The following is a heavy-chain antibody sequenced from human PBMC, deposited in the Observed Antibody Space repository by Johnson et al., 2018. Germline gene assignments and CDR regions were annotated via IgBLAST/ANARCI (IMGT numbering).Heavy chain of an antibody. J-gene: IGHJ1*01. CDR1: GFTFSSDS. CDR2: ISSSSSYI. V-gene: IGHV3-21*01. Sequence: VQLVQSGGGVVQPGRSLRLSCAASGFTFSSDSMNWVRQAPGKGLEWVSSISSSSSYIYYADAVKGRFTISRDNAKNSLYLQMNSLRAEDTAVYYCARSQAVQHWGQGTLVTVSS. CDR3: ARSQAVQH.